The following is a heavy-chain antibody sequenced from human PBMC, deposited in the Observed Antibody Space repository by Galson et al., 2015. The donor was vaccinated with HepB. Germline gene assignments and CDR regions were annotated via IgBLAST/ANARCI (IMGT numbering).Heavy chain of an antibody. D-gene: IGHD7-27*01. J-gene: IGHJ4*02. Sequence: TLSLTCAVSGVSVSSGGYYWSWIRQPPGKGLEWIGYIYYSGSTYSNPSLKSRVTVSIDSSKNQFSLKLTSVTAADTAMYYCARGRITGVPPYIDNWGQGTLVTVSS. CDR2: IYYSGST. CDR1: GVSVSSGGYY. V-gene: IGHV4-30-4*01. CDR3: ARGRITGVPPYIDN.